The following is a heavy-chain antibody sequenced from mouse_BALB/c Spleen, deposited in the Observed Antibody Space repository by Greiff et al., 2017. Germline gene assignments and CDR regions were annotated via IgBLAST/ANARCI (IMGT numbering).Heavy chain of an antibody. Sequence: VKLVESGPGLVAPSQSLSITCTVSGFSLTSYGVHWVRQPPGKGLEWLGVIWAGGSTNYNSALMSRLSISKDNSKSQVFLKMNSLQTDDTAMYYCARDGGYYGSSLGYFDVWGAGTTVTVSS. CDR1: GFSLTSYG. V-gene: IGHV2-9*02. D-gene: IGHD1-1*01. CDR2: IWAGGST. CDR3: ARDGGYYGSSLGYFDV. J-gene: IGHJ1*01.